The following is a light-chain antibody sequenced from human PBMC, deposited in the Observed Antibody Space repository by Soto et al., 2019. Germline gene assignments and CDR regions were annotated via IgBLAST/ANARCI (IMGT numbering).Light chain of an antibody. Sequence: DIHMTQSPSTLSASVGDRVTITRRASQSISNWLAWYQQKPGKAPKLLIFDASTLESGVPSRFSGSGSGTEFTLTISGLQPDDFATYYCQQYNNYCTFGQGTKLEIQ. CDR3: QQYNNYCT. CDR1: QSISNW. CDR2: DAS. V-gene: IGKV1-5*01. J-gene: IGKJ2*01.